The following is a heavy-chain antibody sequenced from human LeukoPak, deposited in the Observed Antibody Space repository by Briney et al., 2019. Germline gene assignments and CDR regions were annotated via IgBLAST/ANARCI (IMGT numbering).Heavy chain of an antibody. CDR1: GFTFSDYY. V-gene: IGHV3-11*06. J-gene: IGHJ3*02. D-gene: IGHD2-8*01. CDR3: ARYGPDAFDI. CDR2: ISSSSSCT. Sequence: GGSLRLSCAASGFTFSDYYMSWIRQAPGKGLEWVSYISSSSSCTNYADSVKGRFTISRDNAKNSLYLQMNGLRAEDTAVYYCARYGPDAFDIWGQGTMVTVSS.